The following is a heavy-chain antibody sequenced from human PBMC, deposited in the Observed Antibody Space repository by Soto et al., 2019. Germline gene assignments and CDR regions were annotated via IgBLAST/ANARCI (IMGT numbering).Heavy chain of an antibody. CDR1: GFTVSSNY. D-gene: IGHD2-15*01. Sequence: GGSLRLSCAASGFTVSSNYMSWVRQAPGKGLEWVSVIYSGGSTYYADSVKGRFTISRHNSKNTLYLQMNSLRAEDTAVYYCARESASVVAATYYYYYMDVWGKGTTVTVSS. CDR3: ARESASVVAATYYYYYMDV. V-gene: IGHV3-53*04. CDR2: IYSGGST. J-gene: IGHJ6*03.